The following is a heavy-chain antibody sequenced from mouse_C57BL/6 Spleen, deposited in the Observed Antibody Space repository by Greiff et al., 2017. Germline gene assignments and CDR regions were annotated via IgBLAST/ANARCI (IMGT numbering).Heavy chain of an antibody. Sequence: VQLQQPGAELVKPGASVKLSCKASGYTFTSYWMPWVKQRPGQGLEWIGMIHPNSGSTNYNEKFKSKATLTVDTSSSTTYMQLSSLTSEDCAVYGCARDGDAMDYWGQGTSVTVSS. CDR3: ARDGDAMDY. CDR2: IHPNSGST. D-gene: IGHD2-3*01. V-gene: IGHV1-64*01. J-gene: IGHJ4*01. CDR1: GYTFTSYW.